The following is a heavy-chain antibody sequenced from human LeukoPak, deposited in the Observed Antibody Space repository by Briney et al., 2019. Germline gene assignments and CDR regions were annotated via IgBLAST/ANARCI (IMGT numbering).Heavy chain of an antibody. V-gene: IGHV3-13*01. J-gene: IGHJ6*03. CDR3: TRDIAGSGTAMDV. D-gene: IGHD2-15*01. CDR1: GFTFRTYV. CDR2: IGTTGDT. Sequence: PGGSLRLSCAAYGFTFRTYVMHWVRQVSGEGLEWVATIGTTGDTYYAGSVKGRFTISREDGKNSLFLQMNSLRAGDTAAYYCTRDIAGSGTAMDVWGKGTTVTVSS.